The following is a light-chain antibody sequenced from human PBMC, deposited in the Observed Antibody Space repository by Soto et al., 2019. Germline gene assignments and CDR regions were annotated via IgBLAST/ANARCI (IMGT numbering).Light chain of an antibody. V-gene: IGLV2-8*01. CDR2: EVT. CDR1: ISDIGAYNY. Sequence: QSVLTQPPSASGSPGQSVTISCTGTISDIGAYNYVSWYQQRPGKAPKLIIYEVTRRPSGVPDRIFGSKSYTTASLTVSGLQAEDEADYYCSSFAGTNSFVFGTGTKVTV. CDR3: SSFAGTNSFV. J-gene: IGLJ1*01.